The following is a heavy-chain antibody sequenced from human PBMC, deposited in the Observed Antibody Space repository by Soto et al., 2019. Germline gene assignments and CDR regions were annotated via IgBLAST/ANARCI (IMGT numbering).Heavy chain of an antibody. Sequence: GGSLRLSCAASGFTFSSYWMSWVRQAPGKGLEWVANIKQDGSEKYYVDSVKGRFTISRDNAKNSLYLQMNSLRAEDTAVYYCARVTMIVVVITTLQFDYWGQGTLVTVSS. CDR2: IKQDGSEK. CDR1: GFTFSSYW. CDR3: ARVTMIVVVITTLQFDY. D-gene: IGHD3-22*01. V-gene: IGHV3-7*01. J-gene: IGHJ4*02.